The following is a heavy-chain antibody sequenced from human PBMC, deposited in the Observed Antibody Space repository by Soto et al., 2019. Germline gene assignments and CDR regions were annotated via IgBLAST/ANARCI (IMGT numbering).Heavy chain of an antibody. D-gene: IGHD4-17*01. Sequence: PSETLSLTCAVYGGSFSGYYWSWIRQPPGKGLEWIGEINHSGSTNYNPSLKSRVTISVDTSKNQFSLKLSSVTAADTAVYYCARFARMTTVTTYPIDYWGQGTLVTVSS. CDR2: INHSGST. CDR3: ARFARMTTVTTYPIDY. J-gene: IGHJ4*02. V-gene: IGHV4-34*01. CDR1: GGSFSGYY.